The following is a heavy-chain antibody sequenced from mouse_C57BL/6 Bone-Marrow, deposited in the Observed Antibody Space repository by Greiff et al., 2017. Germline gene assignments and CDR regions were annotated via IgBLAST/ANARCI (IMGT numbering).Heavy chain of an antibody. Sequence: VQLQQSGTVLARPGASVKMSCKTSGYTFTSYCMHWVKQRPGQGLEWIGAIYPGNSDTSYNQKFKGKAKLTAVTSASTAYMELSSLPSEDSAVFCYTRFGTYSRGDWGQGTTLTVSS. CDR2: IYPGNSDT. V-gene: IGHV1-5*01. CDR1: GYTFTSYC. CDR3: TRFGTYSRGD. D-gene: IGHD5-1*01. J-gene: IGHJ2*01.